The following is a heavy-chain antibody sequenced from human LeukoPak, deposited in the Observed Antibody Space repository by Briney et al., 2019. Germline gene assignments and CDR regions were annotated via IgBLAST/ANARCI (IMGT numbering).Heavy chain of an antibody. CDR1: GFTFTDYY. CDR3: ATEGRLWYSYGTYKNYYYMDV. CDR2: IISSGSTI. D-gene: IGHD5-18*01. Sequence: GGSLRLSCAASGFTFTDYYMSWIRQAPGKGLEWVSYIISSGSTIYYADSVKGRFTISRDNAKNSLYLQMNSLRAEETDVYFCATEGRLWYSYGTYKNYYYMDVWGKGTTVTVSS. V-gene: IGHV3-11*01. J-gene: IGHJ6*03.